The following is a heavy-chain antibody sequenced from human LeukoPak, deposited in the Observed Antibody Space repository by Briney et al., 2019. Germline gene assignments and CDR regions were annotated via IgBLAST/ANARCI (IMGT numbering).Heavy chain of an antibody. CDR3: AKDVSGTYYAFDV. Sequence: PTETLSLTCGISGASVRSHFWSWIRQTPGMGLEWIGYISNRGSTAYNPSLRSRVTISVDAPKNEVSLNVRSVSPADTAVYCCAKDVSGTYYAFDVWGQGRTV. CDR2: ISNRGST. V-gene: IGHV4-59*02. CDR1: GASVRSHF. D-gene: IGHD3-22*01. J-gene: IGHJ3*01.